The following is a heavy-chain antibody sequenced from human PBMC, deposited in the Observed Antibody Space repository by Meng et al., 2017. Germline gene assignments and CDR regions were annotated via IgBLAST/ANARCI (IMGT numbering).Heavy chain of an antibody. Sequence: GESLKISCKGSGYSFSSHWIDWVRQMPGKGLEWMGIIYPGDSHTIYSPSFQGQVTISVDKSITTAYLQWSSLQASDTAMYYCARRYCSGGTCYYFDYWGQGTLVTVSS. CDR3: ARRYCSGGTCYYFDY. CDR2: IYPGDSHT. D-gene: IGHD2-15*01. V-gene: IGHV5-51*01. CDR1: GYSFSSHW. J-gene: IGHJ4*02.